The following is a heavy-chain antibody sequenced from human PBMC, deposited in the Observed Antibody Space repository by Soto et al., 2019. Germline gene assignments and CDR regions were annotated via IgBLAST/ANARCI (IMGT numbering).Heavy chain of an antibody. D-gene: IGHD5-18*01. CDR2: IYHSGST. J-gene: IGHJ4*02. Sequence: QLQLQESGSGLMKPSQTLSLTCAVSGGSISSGGYSWSWIRQPPGKGLEWIGYIYHSGSTYYNPSLKRRVTISVDRSKNQCSLKLSSVTAADTAVYYCARGFYPDTAVRGYYFDYWGQGTLVTFSS. CDR1: GGSISSGGYS. V-gene: IGHV4-30-2*01. CDR3: ARGFYPDTAVRGYYFDY.